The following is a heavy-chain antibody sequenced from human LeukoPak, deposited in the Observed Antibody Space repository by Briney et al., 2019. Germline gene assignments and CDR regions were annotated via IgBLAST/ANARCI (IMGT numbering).Heavy chain of an antibody. Sequence: GGSLRLSCAASGFTFSSYGMHWVRQAPGKGLEGVAVISYDGRDQYYTDSVRGRFTISRDNSKSTLYLQLNSLRVEDTAVYYCAKNVVPTTVTPDNWGQGTLVTVSS. V-gene: IGHV3-30*18. D-gene: IGHD4-17*01. CDR1: GFTFSSYG. CDR2: ISYDGRDQ. CDR3: AKNVVPTTVTPDN. J-gene: IGHJ4*02.